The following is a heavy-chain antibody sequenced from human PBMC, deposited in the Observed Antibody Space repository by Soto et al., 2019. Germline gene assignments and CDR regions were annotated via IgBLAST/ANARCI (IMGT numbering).Heavy chain of an antibody. CDR3: ARFGQVLCIDY. D-gene: IGHD3-10*01. J-gene: IGHJ4*01. Sequence: QVQLVESGGGVVQPGRSLRLSCAASGFTFSSYAMHWVRQARGKRLEWVAVISYDGSNKYYADSVKVRFTISRDNSKNTLYLLMNSLTGEDKVVYFCARFGQVLCIDYWGHRALVTVSS. CDR2: ISYDGSNK. V-gene: IGHV3-30-3*01. CDR1: GFTFSSYA.